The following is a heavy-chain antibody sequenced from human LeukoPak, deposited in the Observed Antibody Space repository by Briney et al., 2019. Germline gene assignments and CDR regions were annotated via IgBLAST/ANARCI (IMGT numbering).Heavy chain of an antibody. V-gene: IGHV4-30-4*01. CDR3: ARDAGGSSDNWFDP. J-gene: IGHJ5*02. D-gene: IGHD2-15*01. Sequence: SETLSLTCTVSSGSISSGDYYWSWIRQPPGQGLEWIGHIYYSGSTYYNPSLKSRITISVDTSKNQFSLKLNSVTAADTAVYYCARDAGGSSDNWFDPWGQGTLVTVSS. CDR1: SGSISSGDYY. CDR2: IYYSGST.